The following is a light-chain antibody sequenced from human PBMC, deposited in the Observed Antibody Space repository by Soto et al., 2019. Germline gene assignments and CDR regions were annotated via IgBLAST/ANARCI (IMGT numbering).Light chain of an antibody. J-gene: IGKJ1*01. V-gene: IGKV3D-15*01. CDR2: DTS. CDR3: QQYNNWPPVT. Sequence: EIVLTQSPATLSLSPGERSTLSCRASQSVSSYLAWYQQKPGQAPRLILSDTSFRATGIPDRFSGSGSGTEFTLTISSLQSEDFAVYYCQQYNNWPPVTFGQGTKVDIK. CDR1: QSVSSY.